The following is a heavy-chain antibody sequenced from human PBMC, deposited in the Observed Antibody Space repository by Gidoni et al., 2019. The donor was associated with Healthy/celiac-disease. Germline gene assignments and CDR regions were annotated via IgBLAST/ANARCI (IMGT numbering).Heavy chain of an antibody. CDR3: ASPTYYDLEYYYYGMDV. J-gene: IGHJ6*02. Sequence: QLQLQESGPGLVEPSATLSLTCTGSGGSISSSSYYWGWIRQPPGKGLEWIGSIYYSGSTYYNPSLKSRVTISVDTSKNQFSLKLSAVTAADTAVYYCASPTYYDLEYYYYGMDVWGQGTTVTVSS. CDR1: GGSISSSSYY. CDR2: IYYSGST. V-gene: IGHV4-39*01. D-gene: IGHD3-3*01.